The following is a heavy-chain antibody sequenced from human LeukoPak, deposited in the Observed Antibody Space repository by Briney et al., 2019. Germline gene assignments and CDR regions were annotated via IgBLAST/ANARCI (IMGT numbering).Heavy chain of an antibody. D-gene: IGHD3-10*01. V-gene: IGHV3-30-3*01. J-gene: IGHJ4*02. Sequence: PGRSLRLSCAASGFTFSSYAMRWVRQAPGKGLEWVAVISYDGSNKYYADSVKGRFTISRDNSKNTLYLQMNSLRAEDTAVYYCARDSESFFIGGGTFDYWGQGTLVTVSS. CDR2: ISYDGSNK. CDR1: GFTFSSYA. CDR3: ARDSESFFIGGGTFDY.